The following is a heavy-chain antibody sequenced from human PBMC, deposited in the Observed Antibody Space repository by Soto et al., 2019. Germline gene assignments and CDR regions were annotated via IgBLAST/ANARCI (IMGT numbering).Heavy chain of an antibody. CDR2: IYGADSDT. CDR1: GYTFSNYW. Sequence: ESLKISCKGSGYTFSNYWIGWVRQVPGKGLEWVGSIYGADSDTRYSPSFQGQVTISADKPINSAYLQWTSLKASDTAMYYCARQDDTTWPFDYWGQGTLVTVSS. J-gene: IGHJ4*02. CDR3: ARQDDTTWPFDY. V-gene: IGHV5-51*01. D-gene: IGHD1-1*01.